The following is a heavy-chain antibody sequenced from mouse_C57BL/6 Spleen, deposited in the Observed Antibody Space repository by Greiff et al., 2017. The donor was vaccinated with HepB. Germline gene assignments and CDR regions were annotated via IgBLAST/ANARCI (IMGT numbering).Heavy chain of an antibody. D-gene: IGHD3-2*02. CDR1: GYTFTSYW. J-gene: IGHJ2*01. V-gene: IGHV1-55*01. CDR3: ASLDSSGYVGYYFDY. CDR2: IYPGSGST. Sequence: VQLQQPGAELVKPGASVKMSCKASGYTFTSYWITWVKQRPGQGLEWIGDIYPGSGSTNYNEKFKSKATLTVDKSSSTAYMQLSILTSEDSAVYYCASLDSSGYVGYYFDYWGQGTTLTVSS.